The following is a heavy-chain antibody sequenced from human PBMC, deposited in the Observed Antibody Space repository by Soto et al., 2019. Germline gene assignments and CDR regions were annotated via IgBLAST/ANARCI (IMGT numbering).Heavy chain of an antibody. J-gene: IGHJ4*02. CDR3: AHSSTAVTTLDY. Sequence: QITLKESGPTLVKPTQTLTLTCTFSGFSLSTSGVGVGWIRQPPGKALEWLALIYWDDDKRYSPSLKSRLTSNKATSKYQVVLTMTNMDPVDTATYYCAHSSTAVTTLDYWGQGTLVTVSS. V-gene: IGHV2-5*02. CDR2: IYWDDDK. D-gene: IGHD4-17*01. CDR1: GFSLSTSGVG.